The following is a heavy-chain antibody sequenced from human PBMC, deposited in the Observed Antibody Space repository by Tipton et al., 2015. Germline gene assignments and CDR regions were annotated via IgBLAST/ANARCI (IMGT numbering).Heavy chain of an antibody. CDR1: GFTFSDYY. J-gene: IGHJ4*02. Sequence: GSLRLSCAASGFTFSDYYMSWIRQAPGKGLEWVSYISSSATTMYYADSVKGRFTISRDNAKNSLYLQLSSLRAEDAAVYYCAKHKERYSGTYAYFDYWGQGTLVTVSS. CDR3: AKHKERYSGTYAYFDY. V-gene: IGHV3-11*01. CDR2: ISSSATTM. D-gene: IGHD1-26*01.